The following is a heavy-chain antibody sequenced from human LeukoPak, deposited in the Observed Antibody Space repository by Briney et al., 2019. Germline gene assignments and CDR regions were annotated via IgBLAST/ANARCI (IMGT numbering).Heavy chain of an antibody. Sequence: PSETLSLTCTVSGGSISSSYWSWIRQSPGKGLEWIGYLYYSGNSNYNPSLKSRVTTSVDTSKNQFSLKLNSVTAADTAIYYCARHSRDGYNFADYWGQGALVTVSS. J-gene: IGHJ4*02. CDR2: LYYSGNS. CDR1: GGSISSSY. D-gene: IGHD5-24*01. V-gene: IGHV4-59*08. CDR3: ARHSRDGYNFADY.